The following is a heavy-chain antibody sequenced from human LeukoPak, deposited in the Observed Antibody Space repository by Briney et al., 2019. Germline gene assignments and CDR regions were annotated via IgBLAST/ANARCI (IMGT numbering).Heavy chain of an antibody. V-gene: IGHV1-18*01. CDR2: ISAYNGKT. J-gene: IGHJ3*02. D-gene: IGHD4-23*01. CDR1: GGTCSSYA. CDR3: ARPDYGGNRGAFDI. Sequence: ASVKVSCKAFGGTCSSYAVSWVRQAPGHGLEWMGWISAYNGKTDYAQKFQGRVTMTTDTSTSTAYMELRSLRSDDTAVYYCARPDYGGNRGAFDIWGQGTMVTVSS.